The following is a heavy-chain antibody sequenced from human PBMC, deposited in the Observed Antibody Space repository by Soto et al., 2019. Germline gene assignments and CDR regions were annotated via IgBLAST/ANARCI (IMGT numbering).Heavy chain of an antibody. CDR1: GFTFTSYS. Sequence: PGGSLRLSCAASGFTFTSYSMNWVSQAPGQGLEWVSYITSKSTTIKYADSVRGRFTVSRDNAKNSLYLQLNSLRDEDTAVYYCAREMGACSDSSCYPGPYDSWGQGTLVTVSS. V-gene: IGHV3-48*02. CDR2: ITSKSTTI. D-gene: IGHD3-16*01. J-gene: IGHJ5*02. CDR3: AREMGACSDSSCYPGPYDS.